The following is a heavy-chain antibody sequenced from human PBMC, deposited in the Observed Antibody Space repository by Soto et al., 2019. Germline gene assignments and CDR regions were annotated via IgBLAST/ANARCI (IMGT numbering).Heavy chain of an antibody. D-gene: IGHD2-2*01. CDR3: ATSISSPFSNFDY. CDR1: GFTLSPYW. Sequence: GPLRLSCVASGFTLSPYWMTWVRQAPGMGLEWVAGIKEDGSEEVYVDSVKGRFSISRDNAKTSLYLQLNSLRAEDTAVYYCATSISSPFSNFDYCGQGSLVTGSS. V-gene: IGHV3-7*01. CDR2: IKEDGSEE. J-gene: IGHJ4*02.